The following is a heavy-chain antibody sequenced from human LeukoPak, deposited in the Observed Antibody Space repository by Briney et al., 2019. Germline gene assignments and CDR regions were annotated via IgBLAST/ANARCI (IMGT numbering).Heavy chain of an antibody. V-gene: IGHV1-69*05. J-gene: IGHJ3*02. CDR1: GGTFSSYA. CDR2: IIPIFGTA. Sequence: ASVKVSCKASGGTFSSYAISWVRQAPGQGLEWMGRIIPIFGTANYAQKLQGRVTITTDESTSTAYMELSSLRSEDTAVYYCASIAVAGTGGAFDIWGQGTMVTVSS. D-gene: IGHD6-19*01. CDR3: ASIAVAGTGGAFDI.